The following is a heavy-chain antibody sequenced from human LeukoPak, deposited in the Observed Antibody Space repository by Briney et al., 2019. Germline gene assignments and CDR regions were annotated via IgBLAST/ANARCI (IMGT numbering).Heavy chain of an antibody. CDR3: ARVNGYSYGHPTDRGWFDP. CDR2: ISSSGSTI. D-gene: IGHD5-18*01. CDR1: GFTFSSYE. Sequence: GGSLRLSCAASGFTFSSYEMNWVRQAPGKGLEWVSYISSSGSTIYYADSVKGRFTISRDNAKNTLYLQMNSLRAEDTAVYYCARVNGYSYGHPTDRGWFDPWGQGTLVTVSS. J-gene: IGHJ5*02. V-gene: IGHV3-48*03.